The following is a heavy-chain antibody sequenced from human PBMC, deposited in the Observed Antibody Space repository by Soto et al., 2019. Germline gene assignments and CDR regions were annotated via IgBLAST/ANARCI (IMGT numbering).Heavy chain of an antibody. CDR2: ISAYNGNT. CDR3: ATGLTPGRSLGYCSSTSCYRVTGEGYLDL. V-gene: IGHV1-18*01. J-gene: IGHJ2*01. Sequence: ASVKVSCKASGYTFTSYVISWVRQAPGQGLEWMGWISAYNGNTNYAQKLQGRVTMTTDTSTSTAYMELRSLRSDDTAVYYCATGLTPGRSLGYCSSTSCYRVTGEGYLDLWGRGTLVTVSS. CDR1: GYTFTSYV. D-gene: IGHD2-2*01.